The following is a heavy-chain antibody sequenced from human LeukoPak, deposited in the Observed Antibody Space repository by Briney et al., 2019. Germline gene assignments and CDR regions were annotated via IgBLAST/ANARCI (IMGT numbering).Heavy chain of an antibody. CDR1: GGSISSSSYY. V-gene: IGHV4-39*01. D-gene: IGHD6-19*01. Sequence: SETLSLTCTVSGGSISSSSYYWCWIRQPPGKGLEWIGSIYYSGSTYYNPSLKSRVTISVDTSKNQFSLKLSSVTAADTAVYYCARRRSDRSGWSTFDYWGQGTLVTVSS. CDR2: IYYSGST. J-gene: IGHJ4*02. CDR3: ARRRSDRSGWSTFDY.